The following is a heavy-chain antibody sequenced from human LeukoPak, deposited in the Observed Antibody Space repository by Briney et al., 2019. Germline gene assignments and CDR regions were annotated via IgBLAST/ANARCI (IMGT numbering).Heavy chain of an antibody. Sequence: PGRSLRLSCAASGLTFSSYGMHWVRQAPGKGLEWVAVISYDGSNKYYADSVKGRFTISRDNSKNTLYLQMNSLRAEDTAVYYCAKPHAVLAAAPHFDYWGQGTLVTVSS. CDR1: GLTFSSYG. D-gene: IGHD6-25*01. CDR2: ISYDGSNK. V-gene: IGHV3-30*18. CDR3: AKPHAVLAAAPHFDY. J-gene: IGHJ4*02.